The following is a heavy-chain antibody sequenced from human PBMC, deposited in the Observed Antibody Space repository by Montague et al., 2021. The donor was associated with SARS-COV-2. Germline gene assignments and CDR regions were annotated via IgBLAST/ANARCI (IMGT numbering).Heavy chain of an antibody. V-gene: IGHV4-39*02. Sequence: SETLSLTCTVSGGSISSSSYYWGWIRQPRGKGLESFGSIDYSGXTXYXXXXKXRVTISVDTSKNQFSLKLSSVTAADTAVYYCAREGGNLAEITIFGVVINGYYFDYWGQGTLVTVSS. CDR2: IDYSGXT. CDR3: AREGGNLAEITIFGVVINGYYFDY. D-gene: IGHD3-3*01. CDR1: GGSISSSSYY. J-gene: IGHJ4*02.